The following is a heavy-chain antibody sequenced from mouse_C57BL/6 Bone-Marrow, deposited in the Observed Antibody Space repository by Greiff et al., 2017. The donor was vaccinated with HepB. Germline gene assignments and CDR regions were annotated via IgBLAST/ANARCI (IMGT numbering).Heavy chain of an antibody. Sequence: EVQLQQSGPELVKPGASVKISCKASGYSFTGYYMNWVKQSPEKSLEWIGEINPSTGGTTYNQKFKAKATLTVDKSSSTAYMQLKSLTSEDSAVYYCARETGRGFAYWGQGTTLTVSS. CDR3: ARETGRGFAY. J-gene: IGHJ2*01. CDR2: INPSTGGT. D-gene: IGHD4-1*01. V-gene: IGHV1-42*01. CDR1: GYSFTGYY.